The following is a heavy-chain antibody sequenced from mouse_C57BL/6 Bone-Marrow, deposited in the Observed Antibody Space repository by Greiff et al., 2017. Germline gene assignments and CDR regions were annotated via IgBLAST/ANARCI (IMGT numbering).Heavy chain of an antibody. J-gene: IGHJ3*01. CDR3: AARRVWLAG. V-gene: IGHV1-66*01. D-gene: IGHD3-3*01. CDR2: IYPGSGST. CDR1: GYSFTSYY. Sequence: VQLQQPGPELVKPGASVKISCKASGYSFTSYYIPWVKQRPGQGLEWIGGIYPGSGSTNYNEKFKGKATLTADTSSSTAYMQLSSLTSEDSAVYYSAARRVWLAGWGGGTLVSVSA.